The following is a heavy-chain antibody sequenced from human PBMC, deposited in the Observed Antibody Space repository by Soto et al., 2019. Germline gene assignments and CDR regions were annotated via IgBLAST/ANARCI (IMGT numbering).Heavy chain of an antibody. V-gene: IGHV3-11*01. CDR3: ARVIGVVVVAAKTRFDP. CDR1: GFTFSDYY. J-gene: IGHJ5*02. Sequence: GGSLRLSCAASGFTFSDYYMSWIRQAPGKGLEWVSYISSSGSTIYYADSVKGRFTISRDNAKNSLYLQMNSLRAEDTAVYYCARVIGVVVVAAKTRFDPWGQGTLVTVSS. CDR2: ISSSGSTI. D-gene: IGHD2-15*01.